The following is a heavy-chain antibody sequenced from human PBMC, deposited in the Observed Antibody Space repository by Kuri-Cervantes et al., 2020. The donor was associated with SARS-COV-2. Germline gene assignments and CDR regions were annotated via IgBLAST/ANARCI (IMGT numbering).Heavy chain of an antibody. CDR2: IWYDGSNK. D-gene: IGHD5-24*01. V-gene: IGHV3-33*08. CDR1: GFTSSNYG. CDR3: ASVSTMGVSLD. J-gene: IGHJ4*02. Sequence: GESLKISCAASGFTSSNYGVHWVRQAPGKGLEWVAVIWYDGSNKYYADSVKGRFTISRDNSKNTLYLQMNSLRVEDTAVYYCASVSTMGVSLDWGQGTLVTVSS.